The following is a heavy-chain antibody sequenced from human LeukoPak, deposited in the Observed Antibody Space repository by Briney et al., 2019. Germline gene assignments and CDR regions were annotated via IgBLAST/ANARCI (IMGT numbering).Heavy chain of an antibody. V-gene: IGHV4-61*02. D-gene: IGHD2-2*01. CDR3: ARGGYCSSPSCPLRGWFDP. CDR1: NVSISSGSHY. J-gene: IGHJ5*02. Sequence: SETLSLTCTVSNVSISSGSHYWNWIRQPAGKGLVWIGRIYAGGRSNYNPSLRSRVTISVDTSKNQFSLRLSSVTATDTGVYYCARGGYCSSPSCPLRGWFDPWGQGTLVTVSS. CDR2: IYAGGRS.